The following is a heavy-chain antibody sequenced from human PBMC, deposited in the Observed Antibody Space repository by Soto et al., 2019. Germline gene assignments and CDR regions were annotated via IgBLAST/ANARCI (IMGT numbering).Heavy chain of an antibody. CDR2: ISSYNGNT. J-gene: IGHJ5*02. CDR1: GYAFSSYG. D-gene: IGHD2-8*01. CDR3: ARDTVHGVSKGGSRFAP. V-gene: IGHV1-18*01. Sequence: SVKVDFQGAGYAFSSYGITWVRQAYGQGLEWMGWISSYNGNTNYAQKLQGRVTMTTDTSTDTAYMELRSLTSDDTAVYYCARDTVHGVSKGGSRFAPGGQGTLVTVSS.